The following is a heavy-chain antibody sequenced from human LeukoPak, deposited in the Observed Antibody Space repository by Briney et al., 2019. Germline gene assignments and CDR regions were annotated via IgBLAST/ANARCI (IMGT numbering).Heavy chain of an antibody. CDR3: AKGPYSDSSEWFDP. CDR1: GVTFSGYA. CDR2: ISGSGGRT. Sequence: GGSLRLSCAASGVTFSGYAMDWVRQAPGKGLDWVSSISGSGGRTYYPDSVKGRFTISRDNSKNTLYLQMSSLRAEDTAVYYCAKGPYSDSSEWFDPWGQGTLVTVSS. D-gene: IGHD6-6*01. J-gene: IGHJ5*02. V-gene: IGHV3-23*01.